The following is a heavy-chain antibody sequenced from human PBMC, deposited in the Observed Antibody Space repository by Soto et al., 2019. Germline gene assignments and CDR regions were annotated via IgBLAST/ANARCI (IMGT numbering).Heavy chain of an antibody. J-gene: IGHJ4*02. D-gene: IGHD1-26*01. CDR1: GGSITSGYYY. V-gene: IGHV4-30-4*01. Sequence: SETLSLTCTVSGGSITSGYYYWSWIRQPPGKGLEWIGYIYYIGSTYYNPSLKSRITMSADTSKNQLSLNLSSVTAADTAMYYCAAGPTWEQHFDYWGQGTLVTVSS. CDR3: AAGPTWEQHFDY. CDR2: IYYIGST.